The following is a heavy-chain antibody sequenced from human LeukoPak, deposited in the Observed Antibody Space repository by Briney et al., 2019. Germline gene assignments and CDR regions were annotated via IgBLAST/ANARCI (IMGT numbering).Heavy chain of an antibody. CDR2: IYFSGST. D-gene: IGHD3-10*01. V-gene: IGHV4-39*01. CDR3: ARQLYVSGSYYAPMDV. Sequence: SETLSLTCTVSGGSINISNYYWGWIRQPPEKGLEWIGAIYFSGSTYYNPSLKSRVTISVDTSENQFSLKLSSVTAADTAVYFCARQLYVSGSYYAPMDVWGKGTTVTISS. J-gene: IGHJ6*03. CDR1: GGSINISNYY.